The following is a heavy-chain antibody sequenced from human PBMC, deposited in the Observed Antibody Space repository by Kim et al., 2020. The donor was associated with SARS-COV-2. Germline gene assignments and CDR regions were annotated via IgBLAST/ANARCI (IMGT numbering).Heavy chain of an antibody. CDR2: IRSKANSYAT. CDR3: ARVNPIAGGWYDAFDI. Sequence: GGSLRLSCAASGFTLSGSTVHWVRQASGKGLEWVGRIRSKANSYATTYAASVKNRFTISRDDSKNTAYLQMNSLKTEDTAVYYCARVNPIAGGWYDAFDI. V-gene: IGHV3-73*01. J-gene: IGHJ3*02. D-gene: IGHD6-19*01. CDR1: GFTLSGST.